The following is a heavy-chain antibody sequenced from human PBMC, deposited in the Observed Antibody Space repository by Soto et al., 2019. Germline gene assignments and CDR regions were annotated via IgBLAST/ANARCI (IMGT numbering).Heavy chain of an antibody. D-gene: IGHD6-19*01. CDR2: ISSNGGYT. Sequence: GGSLRLSCAASGFTFSSYSMHWVRQAPGKGLEYVSAISSNGGYTYYANSVKGRFTISRDNAKNTLYLQMNSLRAEDTAVYYCARETQWLNWFDPWGQGTLVTVSS. V-gene: IGHV3-64*04. J-gene: IGHJ5*02. CDR1: GFTFSSYS. CDR3: ARETQWLNWFDP.